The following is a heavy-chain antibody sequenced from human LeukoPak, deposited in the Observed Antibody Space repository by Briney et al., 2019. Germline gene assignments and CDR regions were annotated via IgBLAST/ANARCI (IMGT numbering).Heavy chain of an antibody. CDR3: ARDKQWLVLWFDP. J-gene: IGHJ5*02. V-gene: IGHV1-2*02. D-gene: IGHD6-19*01. CDR1: GYTFTGYY. CDR2: INPNSGGT. Sequence: ASVKVSCKASGYTFTGYYMHWVRQAPGQGLEWMGWINPNSGGTNYAQKFQGRVTMTRDTSISTAYMELSRLRSDDTAVCYCARDKQWLVLWFDPWGQGTLVTVSS.